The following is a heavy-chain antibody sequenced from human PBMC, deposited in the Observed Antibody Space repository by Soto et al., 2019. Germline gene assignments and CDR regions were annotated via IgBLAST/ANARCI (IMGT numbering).Heavy chain of an antibody. Sequence: EVQLVQSGAEVKEPGESLIISCKGSGYAFTTYWIGWVRQKPGKGLEWMGIVYPEDSDTRYSPSFQGQVTILADKSISTAYLQWSRLKASDTAIYYCARPALEWNFYYGMDVWGQGTTVTVSS. CDR3: ARPALEWNFYYGMDV. J-gene: IGHJ6*02. V-gene: IGHV5-51*01. D-gene: IGHD3-3*01. CDR2: VYPEDSDT. CDR1: GYAFTTYW.